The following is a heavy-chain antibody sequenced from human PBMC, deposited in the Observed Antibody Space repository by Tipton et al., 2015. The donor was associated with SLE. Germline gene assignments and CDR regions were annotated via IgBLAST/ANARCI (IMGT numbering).Heavy chain of an antibody. V-gene: IGHV3-33*06. D-gene: IGHD3-10*01. CDR2: IWYDGSNE. Sequence: SLRLSCAASGFMFSNYGMHWVRQDPGEGLQWVAIIWYDGSNEDYADSVKGRFTISRDNSKNTLYLQMNSLRAEDTAVYYCVKGGHYASGTPPFDSWGQGTLVTVSS. CDR1: GFMFSNYG. CDR3: VKGGHYASGTPPFDS. J-gene: IGHJ4*02.